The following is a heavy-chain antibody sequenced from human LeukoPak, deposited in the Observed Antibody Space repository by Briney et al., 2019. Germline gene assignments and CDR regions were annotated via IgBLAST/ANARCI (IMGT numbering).Heavy chain of an antibody. V-gene: IGHV3-15*07. J-gene: IGHJ4*02. CDR1: GFTFTSAW. CDR3: STLTSRYLPDS. D-gene: IGHD3-9*01. Sequence: GGSLRLSCGASGFTFTSAWINWVRQAPGKGLEWVGRIKSKADGETTDYAAPVKGRFTFSRDDSKNMLYLQMNGLKSEDTAVYYCSTLTSRYLPDSWGQGTLVTVSS. CDR2: IKSKADGETT.